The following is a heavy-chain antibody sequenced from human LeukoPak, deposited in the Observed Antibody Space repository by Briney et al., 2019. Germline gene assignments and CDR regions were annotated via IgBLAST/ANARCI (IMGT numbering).Heavy chain of an antibody. CDR3: ASGGYYYDSSGYIEYFQH. V-gene: IGHV4-30-2*01. D-gene: IGHD3-22*01. J-gene: IGHJ1*01. CDR2: IYHSGST. Sequence: SETLSLTCAVSGGSISSGGYSWSWIRQPPGKGLEWIGYIYHSGSTYYNPSLKSRVTISVDRSENQFSLKLSSVTAADTAVYYCASGGYYYDSSGYIEYFQHWGQGTLVTVSS. CDR1: GGSISSGGYS.